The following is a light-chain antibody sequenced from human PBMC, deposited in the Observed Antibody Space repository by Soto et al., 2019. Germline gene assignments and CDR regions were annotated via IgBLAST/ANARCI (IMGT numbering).Light chain of an antibody. CDR3: SSYTSKSSLI. Sequence: QSALTQPASVSGSPGQSITISCAGTIRDVGAYNFVSWYQQHPGRAPQLVIYEVRNRPSGISFRFSGSKSGNTASLTISGLQAEDEADYYCSSYTSKSSLIFGGGTKLTVL. CDR2: EVR. CDR1: IRDVGAYNF. V-gene: IGLV2-14*01. J-gene: IGLJ2*01.